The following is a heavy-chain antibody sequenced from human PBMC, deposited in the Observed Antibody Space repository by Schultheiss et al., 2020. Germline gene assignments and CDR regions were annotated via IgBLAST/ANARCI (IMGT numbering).Heavy chain of an antibody. CDR2: VSSYNGNT. D-gene: IGHD4-17*01. CDR3: ASHVLDYGAPGVSDY. V-gene: IGHV1-18*01. CDR1: GYTFTSYG. Sequence: ASVKVSCKASGYTFTSYGISWVRQAPGQGLVWMGCVSSYNGNTNYAQKLQGRVTMTTDTSTSAAYMELRSLRSDDTAVYYCASHVLDYGAPGVSDYWGQGTLVTVAS. J-gene: IGHJ4*02.